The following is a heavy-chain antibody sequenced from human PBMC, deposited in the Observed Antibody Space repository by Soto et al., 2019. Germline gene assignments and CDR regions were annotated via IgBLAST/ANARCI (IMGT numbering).Heavy chain of an antibody. CDR1: GYSFTSYW. CDR2: IYPDYSDT. V-gene: IGHV5-51*01. J-gene: IGHJ4*02. CDR3: ARPFDTRGWYDY. Sequence: PGESLKISCKASGYSFTSYWIGWVRQMPGKGLEWMGIIYPDYSDTTYSPSFQGLVTISADKSINTAYLHWSGLKASDTAMYFCARPFDTRGWYDYWGQGTLVTGSS. D-gene: IGHD6-19*01.